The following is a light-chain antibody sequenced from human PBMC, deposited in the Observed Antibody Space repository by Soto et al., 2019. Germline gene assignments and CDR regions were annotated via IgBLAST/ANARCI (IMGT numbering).Light chain of an antibody. J-gene: IGLJ1*01. Sequence: ALTPPRSAPGAPLGGRPIPPKRKSSDVGGYNYVSWYQQHPGKAPKLMIYEVSKRPSGVPDRFSGSKSGNTASLTVSGLQAEDEADYYCSSYAGSTVFGTGTKVTVL. CDR1: SSDVGGYNY. CDR2: EVS. V-gene: IGLV2-8*01. CDR3: SSYAGSTV.